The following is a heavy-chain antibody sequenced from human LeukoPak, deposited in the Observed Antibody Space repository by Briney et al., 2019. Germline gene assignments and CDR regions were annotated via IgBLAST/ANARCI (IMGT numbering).Heavy chain of an antibody. J-gene: IGHJ4*02. CDR2: ISYDGSNK. D-gene: IGHD6-13*01. CDR3: ARDKAPIAAAGIFDY. Sequence: GGSLRLSCAASGFTFSSYAMHWVRQAPGKGLEWVAVISYDGSNKYYADSVKGRLTISRDNSKNTLYLQMNSLRAEDTAVYYCARDKAPIAAAGIFDYWGQGTLVTVSS. CDR1: GFTFSSYA. V-gene: IGHV3-30-3*01.